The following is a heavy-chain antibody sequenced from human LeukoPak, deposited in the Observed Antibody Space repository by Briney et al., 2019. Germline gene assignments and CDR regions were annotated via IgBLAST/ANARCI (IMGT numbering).Heavy chain of an antibody. J-gene: IGHJ6*02. Sequence: SETLSLTCTVSGGSISSYYWSWIRQPAGKGLEWIGRIYTSGSTNYNPSLKSRVTMSVDTSKNQFSLKLSSVTAADTAVYYCARVGGSGSHNYYYYGMDVWGQGTTVTVSS. D-gene: IGHD3-10*01. CDR1: GGSISSYY. CDR3: ARVGGSGSHNYYYYGMDV. CDR2: IYTSGST. V-gene: IGHV4-4*07.